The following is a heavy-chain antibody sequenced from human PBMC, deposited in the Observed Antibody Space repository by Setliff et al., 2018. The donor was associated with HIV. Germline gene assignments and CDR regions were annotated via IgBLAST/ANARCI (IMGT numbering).Heavy chain of an antibody. CDR2: INPYSGGT. CDR3: ARDSESVDVVVAATHFQH. Sequence: GASVKVSCKASGYTFTDYYMHWVRQAPRQGLEWMGWINPYSGGTNFAQKFQGRVTLTRDRSITTVYMELNSLRSDDTAVYYCARDSESVDVVVAATHFQHWGQGTQVTVSS. V-gene: IGHV1-2*02. J-gene: IGHJ1*01. CDR1: GYTFTDYY. D-gene: IGHD2-15*01.